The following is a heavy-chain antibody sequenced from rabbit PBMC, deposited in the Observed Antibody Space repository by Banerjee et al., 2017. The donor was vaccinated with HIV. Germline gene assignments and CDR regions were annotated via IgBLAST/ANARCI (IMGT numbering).Heavy chain of an antibody. J-gene: IGHJ4*01. V-gene: IGHV1S40*01. CDR1: GFDLSNVYY. D-gene: IGHD4-1*01. CDR2: IYAGSSGST. Sequence: EESGGGLVKPGGTLTLTCTASGFDLSNVYYLCWVRQAPGKGLEWIACIYAGSSGSTYYASWAKGRFTISKTSSTTVTLQMTSLTAADTATYFCARAVVATDDFNLWGQGTLVTVS. CDR3: ARAVVATDDFNL.